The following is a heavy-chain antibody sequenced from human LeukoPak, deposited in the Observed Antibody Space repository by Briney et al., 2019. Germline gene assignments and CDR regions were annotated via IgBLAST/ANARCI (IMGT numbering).Heavy chain of an antibody. D-gene: IGHD1-26*01. Sequence: GGSPRLSCAASGFTFSSYGVHWVRQAPGKGLEWVAVISYDGSNKYYADSVKGRFTISRDNSKNTLYLQMNSLRAEDTAVYYCATQWEFLPVLDCWGQGTLVTVSS. J-gene: IGHJ4*02. CDR3: ATQWEFLPVLDC. CDR1: GFTFSSYG. CDR2: ISYDGSNK. V-gene: IGHV3-30*03.